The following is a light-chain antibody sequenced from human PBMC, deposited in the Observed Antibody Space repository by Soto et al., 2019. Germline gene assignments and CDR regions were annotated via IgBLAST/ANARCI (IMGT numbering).Light chain of an antibody. J-gene: IGKJ5*01. V-gene: IGKV3-11*01. CDR3: MKSTSAPLT. Sequence: EIVLTQSPATLSLSPGERATISCMVSQSVSSYLAWYQQKPGQAPRLLIYDVSTRATGIPARFSGSGSGTDFTLTISRLQPEDVATYYCMKSTSAPLTFGQGARLEI. CDR1: QSVSSY. CDR2: DVS.